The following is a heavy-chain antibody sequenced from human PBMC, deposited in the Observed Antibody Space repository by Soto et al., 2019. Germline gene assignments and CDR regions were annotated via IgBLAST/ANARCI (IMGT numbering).Heavy chain of an antibody. CDR2: IIPIFGTA. CDR3: ARERSYIYDSSGYFDY. CDR1: GGTFSSYA. D-gene: IGHD3-22*01. J-gene: IGHJ4*02. V-gene: IGHV1-69*13. Sequence: SVKVSCKASGGTFSSYAISWVRQAPGQGLEWMGGIIPIFGTANYAQKFQGRVTITADESTSTAYMELSSLRSEDTAVYYCARERSYIYDSSGYFDYWGQGTLVTVSS.